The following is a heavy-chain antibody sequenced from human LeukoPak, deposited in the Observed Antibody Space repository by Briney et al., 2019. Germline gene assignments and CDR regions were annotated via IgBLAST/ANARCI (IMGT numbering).Heavy chain of an antibody. D-gene: IGHD5-24*01. CDR2: INPNSGGT. Sequence: GASVNVSCKASGYTFTSYAMHWVRQAPGQRLEWMGWINPNSGGTNYAQKFQGRVTMTRDTSISTAYMELSRLRSDDTAVYYCARTPKDGYNYHYWGQGTLVTVSS. J-gene: IGHJ4*02. CDR1: GYTFTSYA. V-gene: IGHV1-2*02. CDR3: ARTPKDGYNYHY.